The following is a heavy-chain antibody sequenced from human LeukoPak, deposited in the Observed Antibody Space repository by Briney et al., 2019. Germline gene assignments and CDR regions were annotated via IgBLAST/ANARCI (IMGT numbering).Heavy chain of an antibody. V-gene: IGHV4-59*01. CDR2: IYYSGST. J-gene: IGHJ3*02. CDR1: GGSISSYY. CDR3: ARSKFRDSSGYYYPDAFDI. D-gene: IGHD3-22*01. Sequence: PSETLSLTCTVSGGSISSYYWSWIRQPPGKGLEWIGYIYYSGSTNYNPSLKSRVTISVDTSKNQFSLKLSSVTAADTAVYYCARSKFRDSSGYYYPDAFDIWGQGTMVTVSS.